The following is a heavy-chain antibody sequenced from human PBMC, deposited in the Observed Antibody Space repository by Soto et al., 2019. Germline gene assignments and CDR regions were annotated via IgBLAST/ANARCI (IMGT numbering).Heavy chain of an antibody. J-gene: IGHJ4*02. D-gene: IGHD6-13*01. Sequence: EVQLVESGGGLVQPGGSLRLSCAASGFTFSSYAMHWVRQAPGKGLEYVSTINNNGGITYYANSVKGRFTISRDNSKNTLYLQMGSLRAEDMAVYYCATTISAVGGYHFDYWGQGTLVTVSS. CDR2: INNNGGIT. CDR1: GFTFSSYA. V-gene: IGHV3-64*01. CDR3: ATTISAVGGYHFDY.